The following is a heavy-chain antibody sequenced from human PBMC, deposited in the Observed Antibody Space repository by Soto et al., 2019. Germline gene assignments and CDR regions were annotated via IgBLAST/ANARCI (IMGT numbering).Heavy chain of an antibody. CDR3: ARPHDYYGSGSYYI. D-gene: IGHD3-10*01. V-gene: IGHV4-34*01. J-gene: IGHJ4*02. Sequence: SETLSLTCAVDGGSFSGYYWSWIRQPPGKGLEWIGEINHSGSTNYNPSLKSRVTISIDTSKNQFSLKLSSVTAADTAVYYCARPHDYYGSGSYYIWGQGTLVNVSS. CDR1: GGSFSGYY. CDR2: INHSGST.